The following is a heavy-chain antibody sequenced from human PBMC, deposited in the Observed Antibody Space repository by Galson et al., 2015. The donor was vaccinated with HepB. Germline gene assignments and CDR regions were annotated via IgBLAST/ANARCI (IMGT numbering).Heavy chain of an antibody. CDR1: GFPLSTHW. J-gene: IGHJ4*02. Sequence: SLRLSCAASGFPLSTHWMSWVRQAPGNGLEWVANINDYGSAKYYVDSVKGRFTISRDNAKNSLYLQMNSLRAEDTAVYYCARDRLRVGATGGFDYWGQGALVTVSS. V-gene: IGHV3-7*03. CDR2: INDYGSAK. D-gene: IGHD1-26*01. CDR3: ARDRLRVGATGGFDY.